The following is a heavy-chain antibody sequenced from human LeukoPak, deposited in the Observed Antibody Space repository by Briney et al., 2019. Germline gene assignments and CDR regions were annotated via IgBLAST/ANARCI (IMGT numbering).Heavy chain of an antibody. V-gene: IGHV4-61*05. J-gene: IGHJ4*02. D-gene: IGHD5-18*01. Sequence: SETLSLTCTVSGGSISSSSYYWGWIRQPPGKGLEWIGYIYYSGSTNYNPSLKSRVTISVDTSKNQFSLKLSSVTAADTAVYYCARGPVPGYSYGFDYWGQGTLVTVSS. CDR1: GGSISSSSYY. CDR2: IYYSGST. CDR3: ARGPVPGYSYGFDY.